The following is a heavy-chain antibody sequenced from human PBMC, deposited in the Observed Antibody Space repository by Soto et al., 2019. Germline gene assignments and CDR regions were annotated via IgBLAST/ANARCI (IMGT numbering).Heavy chain of an antibody. D-gene: IGHD3-9*01. CDR1: GFTFSSYG. CDR2: IWYDGSNK. J-gene: IGHJ3*02. V-gene: IGHV3-33*01. Sequence: GGSLRLSCAASGFTFSSYGMHWVRQAPGKGLEWVAVIWYDGSNKYYADSVKGRFTISRDNSKNTLYLQMNSLRAEDTAVYYCAREGEEGDGLILRYFDWGPIAAFDIWGQGTMVTVSS. CDR3: AREGEEGDGLILRYFDWGPIAAFDI.